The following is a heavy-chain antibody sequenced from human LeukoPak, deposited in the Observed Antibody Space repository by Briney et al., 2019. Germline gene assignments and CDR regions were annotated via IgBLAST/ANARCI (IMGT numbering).Heavy chain of an antibody. J-gene: IGHJ4*02. CDR2: IKQDGSEK. Sequence: GGSLRLSCAASGFTFSSYWMSWVRQAPGKGLEWVANIKQDGSEKYYADSVKGRFTISRDNAKNSLYLQMNSLRAEDTAVYYCARTPGRGYSGYVLPLYYFDYWGQGTLVTVSS. CDR3: ARTPGRGYSGYVLPLYYFDY. V-gene: IGHV3-7*01. CDR1: GFTFSSYW. D-gene: IGHD5-12*01.